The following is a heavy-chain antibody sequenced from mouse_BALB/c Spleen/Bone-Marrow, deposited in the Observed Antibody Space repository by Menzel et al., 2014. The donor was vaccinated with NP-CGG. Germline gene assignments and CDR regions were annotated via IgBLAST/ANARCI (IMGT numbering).Heavy chain of an antibody. V-gene: IGHV5-6-3*01. CDR1: GFTFSSYG. Sequence: EVQRVESGGGLVQPGGSRKLSCAASGFTFSSYGLSWVRQTPDKRLELVATINSNGGSTYYPDSGKGRFTISRDNAKNTLYLQMSSLKSEDTAMYYCARDYYGSSDYWGQGTTLTVSS. J-gene: IGHJ2*01. CDR3: ARDYYGSSDY. D-gene: IGHD1-1*01. CDR2: INSNGGST.